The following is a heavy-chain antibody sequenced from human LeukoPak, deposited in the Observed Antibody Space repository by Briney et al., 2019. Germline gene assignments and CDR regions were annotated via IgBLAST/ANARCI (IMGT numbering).Heavy chain of an antibody. D-gene: IGHD3-22*01. CDR3: ARHVVGVGFDY. CDR1: GFTFSSYN. CDR2: ITSSSSHI. Sequence: GGSLRLSCAASGFTFSSYNMNWVRQAPGKGLEWVSSITSSSSHIYYADSVKGRFTISRDNAKNSLYLQMNSLRAEDTAVYYCARHVVGVGFDYWGQGTLVTVSS. V-gene: IGHV3-21*01. J-gene: IGHJ4*02.